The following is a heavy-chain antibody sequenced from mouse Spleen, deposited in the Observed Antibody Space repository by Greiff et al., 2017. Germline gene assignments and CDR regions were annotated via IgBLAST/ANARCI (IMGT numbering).Heavy chain of an antibody. Sequence: EVKLVESGGGLVKPGGSLKLSCAASGFTFSSYAMSWVRQTPEKRLEWVATISSGGSYTYYPDSVKGRFTISRDNAKNTLYLQMSSLRSEDTAMYYCAPYDAWFAYWGQGTLVTVSA. CDR2: ISSGGSYT. V-gene: IGHV5-9-3*01. CDR3: APYDAWFAY. D-gene: IGHD2-14*01. CDR1: GFTFSSYA. J-gene: IGHJ3*01.